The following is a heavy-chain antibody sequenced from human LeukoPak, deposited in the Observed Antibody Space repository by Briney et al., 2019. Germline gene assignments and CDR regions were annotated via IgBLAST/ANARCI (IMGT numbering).Heavy chain of an antibody. CDR2: IKSKTDGGTT. Sequence: PGGSLRLSCAASGFTFSNAWMSWVRQAPGKGLEWVGRIKSKTDGGTTGYAAPVKGRFTISRDDSKNTLYLQMNSLKTEDTAVYYCTTERGAINYFDYWGQGTLVTVSS. D-gene: IGHD1-26*01. CDR3: TTERGAINYFDY. V-gene: IGHV3-15*01. J-gene: IGHJ4*02. CDR1: GFTFSNAW.